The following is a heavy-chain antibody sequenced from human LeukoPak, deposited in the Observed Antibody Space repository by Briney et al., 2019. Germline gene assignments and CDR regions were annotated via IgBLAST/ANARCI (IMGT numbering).Heavy chain of an antibody. CDR3: ARDTPRVGAHY. Sequence: PSETLSLTCAVYGGSFSGYYWSWIRQPPGKGLEWIGEINHSGSTNYNPSLKSRVTISVDTSKNQFSLKLSSVTAADTAEYYCARDTPRVGAHYWGQGTLVTVSS. CDR2: INHSGST. J-gene: IGHJ4*02. V-gene: IGHV4-34*01. CDR1: GGSFSGYY.